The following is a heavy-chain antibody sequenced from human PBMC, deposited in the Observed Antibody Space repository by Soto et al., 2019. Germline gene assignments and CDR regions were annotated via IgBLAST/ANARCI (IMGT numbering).Heavy chain of an antibody. D-gene: IGHD6-6*01. CDR2: IYYSGST. J-gene: IGHJ5*02. Sequence: SETLSLTCIFSGGSIISSSYYWGRIRQPPGKGLEWIGSIYYSGSTYYNPSLKSRVTISVDTSKNQFSLKLSSVTAADTAVFYCARHRARNWFDPWGQGTLVTVSS. CDR1: GGSIISSSYY. V-gene: IGHV4-39*01. CDR3: ARHRARNWFDP.